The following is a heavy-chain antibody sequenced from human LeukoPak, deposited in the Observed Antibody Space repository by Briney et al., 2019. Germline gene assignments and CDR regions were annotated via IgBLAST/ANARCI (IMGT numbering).Heavy chain of an antibody. CDR1: GFTFSSYA. J-gene: IGHJ4*02. CDR2: ISGSGGST. Sequence: PGGSLRLSCAASGFTFSSYAMSWVRQAPGKGLEWVSAISGSGGSTYYADSVKGRFTISRDNSKNTLYLQMNSLRAEDTAVYYCAKVNTAMVTRGNRHYWGQGTLVTVSS. D-gene: IGHD5-18*01. V-gene: IGHV3-23*01. CDR3: AKVNTAMVTRGNRHY.